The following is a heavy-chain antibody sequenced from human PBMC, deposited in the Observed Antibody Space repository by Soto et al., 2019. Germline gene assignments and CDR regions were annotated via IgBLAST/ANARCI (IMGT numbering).Heavy chain of an antibody. CDR3: AREDSTRTDDNYYYYGMDV. J-gene: IGHJ6*02. CDR2: LSSDGSDT. D-gene: IGHD2-2*01. V-gene: IGHV3-30-3*01. Sequence: SLRLSCAASGFPFRIFPMHWVRQAPGKGLEWVVVLSSDGSDTNYADSVKGRFTVSRDNSKNTLYLQMNSLRIEDTAVYYCAREDSTRTDDNYYYYGMDVCGQGPTVTVSS. CDR1: GFPFRIFP.